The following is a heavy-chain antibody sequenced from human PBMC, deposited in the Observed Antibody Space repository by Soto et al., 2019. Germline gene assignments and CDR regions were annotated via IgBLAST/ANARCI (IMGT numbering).Heavy chain of an antibody. CDR1: GGAIGRGAHS. CDR3: ARGSDDYGGKPDAFAI. V-gene: IGHV4-30-2*01. J-gene: IGHJ3*02. D-gene: IGHD4-17*01. Sequence: TRSLARFSPGGAIGRGAHSWTSVRQPPGKGREWIGYMYHSGSTYYNPSLKSRVTISIDRSKNQFSLKLSSVTAADTAVYYCARGSDDYGGKPDAFAIWGQATMVT. CDR2: MYHSGST.